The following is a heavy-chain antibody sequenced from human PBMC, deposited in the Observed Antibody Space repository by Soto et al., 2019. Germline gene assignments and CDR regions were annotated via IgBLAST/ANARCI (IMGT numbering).Heavy chain of an antibody. CDR2: VSSYGNDV. CDR1: GFSISGYW. D-gene: IGHD5-12*01. CDR3: TRGASGYGNFDY. Sequence: EVQLVESGGGLVQPGGSLRLSCAASGFSISGYWMHWVRQAPGKGLVWVSRVSSYGNDVYYADSVKGRFIISRDNAQNTLYLQINSPRAEDTAVYYCTRGASGYGNFDYWGQGVLLTVSS. J-gene: IGHJ4*02. V-gene: IGHV3-74*01.